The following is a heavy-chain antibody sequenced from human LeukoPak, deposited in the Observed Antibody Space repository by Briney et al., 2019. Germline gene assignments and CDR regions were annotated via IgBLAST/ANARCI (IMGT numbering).Heavy chain of an antibody. CDR1: GYSFTSYW. J-gene: IGHJ3*02. CDR3: ASGYSSSWRHDAFDI. D-gene: IGHD6-13*01. Sequence: GESLKISCKGSGYSFTSYWIGWVRQMPGKGLEWMGIIYPGDSDTRYSPSFQGQVTISADKSISTAYLQWSSLKASDTAMYYCASGYSSSWRHDAFDIWGQGTMVTVSS. V-gene: IGHV5-51*01. CDR2: IYPGDSDT.